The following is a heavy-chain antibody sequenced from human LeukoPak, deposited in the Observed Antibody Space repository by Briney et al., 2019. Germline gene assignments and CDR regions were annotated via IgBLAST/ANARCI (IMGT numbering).Heavy chain of an antibody. CDR3: AKVMPPGRIRFYSYYMDV. CDR2: IRYDGSNE. V-gene: IGHV3-30*04. CDR1: GFTFSNNA. Sequence: GRSLRLSCAASGFTFSNNAMHWVRQAPGKGLEWVAFIRYDGSNEYYADSVKGRFTISRDKSKNTLSLQMNGLRVEDTAVYYCAKVMPPGRIRFYSYYMDVWGKGTTVTVS. D-gene: IGHD2-15*01. J-gene: IGHJ6*03.